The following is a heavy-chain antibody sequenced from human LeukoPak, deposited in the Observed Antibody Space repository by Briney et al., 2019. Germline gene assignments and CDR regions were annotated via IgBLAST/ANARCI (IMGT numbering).Heavy chain of an antibody. J-gene: IGHJ4*02. V-gene: IGHV4-59*08. Sequence: PSETLSLTCTVSGGSISSYYWSWIRQPPGKGLEWIGYIYYSGSTNYNPSLKSRVTISVDTSKNQFSLKLSSVTAADTAVYYCARDGIAAAGIFDYWGQGTQVTVSS. CDR2: IYYSGST. D-gene: IGHD6-13*01. CDR3: ARDGIAAAGIFDY. CDR1: GGSISSYY.